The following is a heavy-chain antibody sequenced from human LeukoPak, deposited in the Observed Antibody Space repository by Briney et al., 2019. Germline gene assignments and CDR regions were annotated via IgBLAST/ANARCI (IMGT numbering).Heavy chain of an antibody. D-gene: IGHD2-2*01. V-gene: IGHV4-30-4*08. CDR1: GASFSSGDQY. CDR3: ARHRSPSSLSFFDI. Sequence: SSETLSLTCTVSGASFSSGDQYWNWIRQSPGKGLEWIGSIHPSGTLYNNPSLESRVTMSMDTSKNQVSLRLSSVTAADTALYYCARHRSPSSLSFFDIWGQGMLVIVSS. J-gene: IGHJ4*02. CDR2: IHPSGTL.